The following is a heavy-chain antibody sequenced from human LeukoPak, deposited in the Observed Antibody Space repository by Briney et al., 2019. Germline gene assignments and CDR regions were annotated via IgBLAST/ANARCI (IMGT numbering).Heavy chain of an antibody. CDR3: ATLDIGSSSGWYFRY. D-gene: IGHD6-19*01. Sequence: SETLSLTCTVPGGSISTYYWSWIRQTPMKGLEWIGYIYYSGSTDYSPSLKSRVTMSVDTSKSQFSLKLTSVTAADTAVYCCATLDIGSSSGWYFRYWGRGTLVTVSS. J-gene: IGHJ4*02. CDR1: GGSISTYY. V-gene: IGHV4-59*01. CDR2: IYYSGST.